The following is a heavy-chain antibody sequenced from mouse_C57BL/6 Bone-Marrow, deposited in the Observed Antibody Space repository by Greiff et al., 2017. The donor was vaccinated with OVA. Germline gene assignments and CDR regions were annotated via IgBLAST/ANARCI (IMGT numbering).Heavy chain of an antibody. CDR1: GYSITSGYY. V-gene: IGHV3-6*01. CDR3: ARDYDYATRSAWFAY. D-gene: IGHD2-4*01. J-gene: IGHJ3*01. CDR2: ISYDGSN. Sequence: EVKLQESGPGLVKPSQSLSLTCSVTGYSITSGYYWNWIRQFPGNKLEWMGYISYDGSNNYNPSLKNRISITRDTSKNQFFLKLNSVTTEDTATYYCARDYDYATRSAWFAYWGQGTLVTVSA.